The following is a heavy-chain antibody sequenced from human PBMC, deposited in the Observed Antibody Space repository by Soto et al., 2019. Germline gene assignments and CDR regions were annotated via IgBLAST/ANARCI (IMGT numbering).Heavy chain of an antibody. Sequence: EVQLVESGGGLVQPGGSLRLSCAASGCTFSSYAMHWVRQAPGKGLEYVSAISSNGGSTYYANSVKGRFTISRDNSKHTLYLQMGSLRAEDMAVYYCARQGSGSYYFDYWGQGTLVTFSS. J-gene: IGHJ4*02. CDR1: GCTFSSYA. CDR3: ARQGSGSYYFDY. CDR2: ISSNGGST. V-gene: IGHV3-64*01. D-gene: IGHD2-15*01.